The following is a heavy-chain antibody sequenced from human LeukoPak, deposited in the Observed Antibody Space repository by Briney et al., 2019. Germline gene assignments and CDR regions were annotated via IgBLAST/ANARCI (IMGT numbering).Heavy chain of an antibody. CDR2: IRYDGSNK. D-gene: IGHD3-10*01. Sequence: GGSLRLSCAASGFTFSSYGMHWVRQAPGKGLEWVAFIRYDGSNKYYADSVKGRFTISRDNSKNTLYVQMNSLRAEDTAVYYCAKAHYYGSGSIDYWGQGTLVTVSS. V-gene: IGHV3-30*02. J-gene: IGHJ4*02. CDR3: AKAHYYGSGSIDY. CDR1: GFTFSSYG.